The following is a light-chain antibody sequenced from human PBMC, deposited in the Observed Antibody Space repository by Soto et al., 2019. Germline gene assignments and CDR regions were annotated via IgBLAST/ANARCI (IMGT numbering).Light chain of an antibody. J-gene: IGLJ1*01. CDR3: SSYTGGNPSYV. V-gene: IGLV2-8*01. CDR1: SSDVGGYDY. CDR2: EVT. Sequence: QSVLTQPPSASGSPGQSVTISCTGTSSDVGGYDYVSWYQQHPGKAPKLVIYEVTIRPSGVSDRFSGSKSGNTASLTVSGLQAEDEADYYCSSYTGGNPSYVFGTGTRSPS.